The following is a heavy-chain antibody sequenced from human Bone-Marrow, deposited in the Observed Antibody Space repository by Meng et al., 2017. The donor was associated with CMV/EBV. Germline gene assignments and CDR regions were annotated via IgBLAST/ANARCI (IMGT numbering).Heavy chain of an antibody. CDR2: ISHSGDT. CDR1: GYSIRSGFY. J-gene: IGHJ4*02. CDR3: AILLWGTSVPNGTP. Sequence: SETLSLTCTVSGYSIRSGFYWGWIRQPPGKGLEWIGSISHSGDTYYNPSLKSRVTISVDTSKNQFSLRLSSVTAADTAVYYCAILLWGTSVPNGTPWGQGTRVTVSS. D-gene: IGHD4-17*01. V-gene: IGHV4-38-2*02.